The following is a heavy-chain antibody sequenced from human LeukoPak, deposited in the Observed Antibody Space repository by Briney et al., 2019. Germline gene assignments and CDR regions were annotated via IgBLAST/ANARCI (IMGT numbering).Heavy chain of an antibody. J-gene: IGHJ4*02. V-gene: IGHV3-30*18. D-gene: IGHD2-21*01. CDR3: AKDIARHIVVVAPDY. Sequence: GRSLRLSCAASGFTFSSYGMHWVRQAPGKGLEWVAVISYDGSNKYYADSVKGRFTISRDNSKNTLYLQMNSPRAEDTAVYYCAKDIARHIVVVAPDYWGQGTLVTVSS. CDR1: GFTFSSYG. CDR2: ISYDGSNK.